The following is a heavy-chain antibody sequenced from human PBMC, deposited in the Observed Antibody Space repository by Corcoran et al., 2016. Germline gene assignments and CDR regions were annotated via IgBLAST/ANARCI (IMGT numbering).Heavy chain of an antibody. Sequence: QVQLVQSGAEVKKPGASVKVSCKASGYTFTSYDINWVRQATGQGLEWMGWMNPNSGNTGYAQKFQGRVTMTRNTSISTAYMELSSLRSEDTAVYYWARGSYQLDGCRGPSWFDPWGQGTLVTVSS. V-gene: IGHV1-8*01. CDR1: GYTFTSYD. J-gene: IGHJ5*02. D-gene: IGHD3-10*01. CDR3: ARGSYQLDGCRGPSWFDP. CDR2: MNPNSGNT.